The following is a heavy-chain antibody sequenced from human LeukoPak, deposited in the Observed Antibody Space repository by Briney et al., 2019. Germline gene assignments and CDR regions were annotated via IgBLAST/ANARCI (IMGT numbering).Heavy chain of an antibody. CDR3: ARTQGHYYYYYMDV. J-gene: IGHJ6*03. CDR1: GGTFSSYA. V-gene: IGHV1-69*06. Sequence: SVKVSCKASGGTFSSYAISWVRQAPGQGLEWMGGIIPIFGTANYAQKFQGRVTITADKSTSTAYMELSSLRSEDTAVYYCARTQGHYYYYYMDVWGKGTTVTVSS. CDR2: IIPIFGTA.